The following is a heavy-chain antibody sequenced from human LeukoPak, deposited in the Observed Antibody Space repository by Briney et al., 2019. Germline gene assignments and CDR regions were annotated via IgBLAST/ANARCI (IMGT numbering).Heavy chain of an antibody. Sequence: GGSLRLSCAASGFTVSNNYMSWVRQAPGKGLEWVSVIYSGGSTYYAESVKGRFTISRDNAKNSLYLQMNSLRAEDTAVYYCARDLDYYGSGSYWGQGTLVTVSS. CDR1: GFTVSNNY. CDR2: IYSGGST. J-gene: IGHJ4*02. V-gene: IGHV3-53*01. D-gene: IGHD3-10*01. CDR3: ARDLDYYGSGSY.